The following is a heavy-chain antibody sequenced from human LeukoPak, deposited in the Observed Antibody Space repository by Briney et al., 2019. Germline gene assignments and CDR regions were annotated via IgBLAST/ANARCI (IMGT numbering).Heavy chain of an antibody. CDR3: AKDQPEAYFDY. CDR2: IRSDGSIE. CDR1: GFSFSSYG. J-gene: IGHJ4*02. V-gene: IGHV3-30*02. Sequence: GGSLRLSCAASGFSFSSYGMHWVRQAPGKGLEWVAFIRSDGSIEYYADSEKGRFTISRDNAKNTLYLQMNSLRVEDAALYYCAKDQPEAYFDYWGQGTLVTVSS. D-gene: IGHD1-14*01.